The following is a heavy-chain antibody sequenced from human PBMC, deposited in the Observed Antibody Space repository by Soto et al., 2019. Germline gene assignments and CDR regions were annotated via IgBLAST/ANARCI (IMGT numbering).Heavy chain of an antibody. CDR1: GGSNNISGYC. D-gene: IGHD1-1*01. J-gene: IGHJ5*02. Sequence: SSVTPSVICTVSGGSNNISGYCWGWRRESAWKGLEWNGSMFYTGRTYYNPSVKSRVSMSVYTSKNQFSLKLSSVTAADTAVYYCARRGLNDPFAPWCQGTLVTV. CDR3: ARRGLNDPFAP. V-gene: IGHV4-39*01. CDR2: MFYTGRT.